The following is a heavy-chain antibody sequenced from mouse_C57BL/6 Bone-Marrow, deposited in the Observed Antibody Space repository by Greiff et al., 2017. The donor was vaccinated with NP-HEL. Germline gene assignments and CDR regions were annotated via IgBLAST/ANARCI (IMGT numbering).Heavy chain of an antibody. CDR1: GFNIKDYY. V-gene: IGHV14-2*01. CDR3: ARYPIYYDGSSYAMDY. Sequence: VQLKESGAELVKPGDSVKLSCTASGFNIKDYYMHWVKQRTEQGLEWIGRIDPEDGETKYAPKFQGQATITADTSSNTAYLQLSSLTSEDTAVYYCARYPIYYDGSSYAMDYGGQGTSVTVSS. D-gene: IGHD1-1*01. J-gene: IGHJ4*01. CDR2: IDPEDGET.